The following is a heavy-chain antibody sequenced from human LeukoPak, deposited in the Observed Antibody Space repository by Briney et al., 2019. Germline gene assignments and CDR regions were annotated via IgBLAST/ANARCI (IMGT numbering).Heavy chain of an antibody. D-gene: IGHD2-2*01. CDR1: GGSFSGYY. Sequence: KTSETLSLTCAVYGGSFSGYYWSWIRQPPGKGLEWIVEINHSGSTNYNPSLKSRVTISVDTSKNQFSLKLSSVTAADTAVYYCARGGYQLLSYYYYGMDVWGQGTTVTVSS. CDR2: INHSGST. J-gene: IGHJ6*02. CDR3: ARGGYQLLSYYYYGMDV. V-gene: IGHV4-34*01.